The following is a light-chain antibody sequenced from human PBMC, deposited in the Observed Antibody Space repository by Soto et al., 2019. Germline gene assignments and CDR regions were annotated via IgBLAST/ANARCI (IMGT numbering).Light chain of an antibody. CDR3: SSFTATTTPDV. CDR2: GVS. CDR1: SSDVGAYKY. V-gene: IGLV2-14*03. Sequence: QSVLTQPASVSGSPGQSITISCTGTSSDVGAYKYVSWYQQHPGKAPKLIIYGVSNRPSGVSNRFSGSKSGNTAFLTISGLQPEDEADYYCSSFTATTTPDVFGTGTKVTVL. J-gene: IGLJ1*01.